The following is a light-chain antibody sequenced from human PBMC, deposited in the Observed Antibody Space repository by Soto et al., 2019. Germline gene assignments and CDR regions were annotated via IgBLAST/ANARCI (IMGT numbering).Light chain of an antibody. CDR2: GAS. Sequence: EIVMTQSPATLSVSPGERATLSCRASQSVRSSLAWYQQRPGQAPRLLIYGASTRASGIPARFSGSGSGTEFTLTISSLQSEDFAVYYCQQYYNWPMHTFGLGTMVDIK. V-gene: IGKV3-15*01. CDR3: QQYYNWPMHT. CDR1: QSVRSS. J-gene: IGKJ2*01.